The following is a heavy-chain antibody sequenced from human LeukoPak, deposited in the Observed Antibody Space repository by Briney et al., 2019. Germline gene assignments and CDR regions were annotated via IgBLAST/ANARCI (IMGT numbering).Heavy chain of an antibody. D-gene: IGHD3/OR15-3a*01. J-gene: IGHJ4*02. CDR3: ARSRRDWDGGEYFDY. Sequence: PSETLSLTCTVSGGSISSGSYYWSWIRQPAGKGLEWNGRIYTSGSTNYNPSLKSRVTISVDTSKNQFSLKLSSVTAADTAVYYCARSRRDWDGGEYFDYWGQGTLVTVSS. CDR2: IYTSGST. CDR1: GGSISSGSYY. V-gene: IGHV4-61*02.